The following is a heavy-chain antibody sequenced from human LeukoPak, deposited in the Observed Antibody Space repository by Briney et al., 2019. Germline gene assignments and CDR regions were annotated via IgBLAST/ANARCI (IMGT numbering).Heavy chain of an antibody. CDR1: GGSFSGYS. Sequence: PSQTLSLTCAVYGGSFSGYSRSWIRQPPGKGLEWIGEITHCGSTNYSPSIKSRVTISVDTSKNQFSLKLSSVTAADTAVYYCATTQQLWSNSDYWGQGTLVTVSS. D-gene: IGHD5-18*01. CDR2: ITHCGST. J-gene: IGHJ4*02. CDR3: ATTQQLWSNSDY. V-gene: IGHV4-34*01.